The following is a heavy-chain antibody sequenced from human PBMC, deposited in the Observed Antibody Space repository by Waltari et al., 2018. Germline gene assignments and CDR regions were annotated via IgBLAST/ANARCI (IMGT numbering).Heavy chain of an antibody. D-gene: IGHD5-18*01. CDR3: NTGSDSTSLTESGLRPWIQLGGYFDY. Sequence: EVQLLESGGGLVKPGGSLRLSCAAPGFTFSNPRLNLLRQAPAPGLGGVARFKSKNDCGTTDYAEPVKGRFTNSRDDSKNTLYLQMNSLKTEDTDVYYCNTGSDSTSLTESGLRPWIQLGGYFDYWGQGTLVTVSS. CDR1: GFTFSNPR. V-gene: IGHV3-15*07. CDR2: FKSKNDCGTT. J-gene: IGHJ4*02.